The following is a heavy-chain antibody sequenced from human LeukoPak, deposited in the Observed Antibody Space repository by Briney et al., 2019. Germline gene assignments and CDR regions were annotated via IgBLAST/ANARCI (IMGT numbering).Heavy chain of an antibody. Sequence: PSETLSLTCAVYGGSFSGYYWSWIRQPPGKGLEWIGEINHSGSTNYNPCLKSRVTISVDTSKNQFSLKLSSVTAADTAVYYCASGDQDTAMVSYWGQGTLVTVSS. CDR1: GGSFSGYY. CDR3: ASGDQDTAMVSY. J-gene: IGHJ4*02. V-gene: IGHV4-34*01. CDR2: INHSGST. D-gene: IGHD5-18*01.